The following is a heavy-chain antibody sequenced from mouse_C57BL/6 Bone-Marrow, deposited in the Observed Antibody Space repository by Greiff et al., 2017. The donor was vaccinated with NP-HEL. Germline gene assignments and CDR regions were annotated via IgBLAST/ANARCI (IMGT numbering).Heavy chain of an antibody. CDR1: GFTFTDYY. CDR2: IRNKANGYTT. J-gene: IGHJ4*01. D-gene: IGHD5-1*01. CDR3: ARWGKKYLYAMDY. V-gene: IGHV7-3*01. Sequence: EVHLVESGGGLVQPGGSLSLSCAASGFTFTDYYMSWVRQPPGKALEWLGFIRNKANGYTTEYSASVKGRFTISRDNSQSILYLQMNALRAEDSATYYCARWGKKYLYAMDYWGQGTSVTVSS.